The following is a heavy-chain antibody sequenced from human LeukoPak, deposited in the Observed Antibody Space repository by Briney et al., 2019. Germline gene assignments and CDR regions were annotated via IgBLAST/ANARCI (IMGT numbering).Heavy chain of an antibody. J-gene: IGHJ4*02. D-gene: IGHD3-10*01. CDR3: ASGPIGPRIVDY. CDR2: ISSSSSYI. V-gene: IGHV3-21*01. CDR1: GFTFSSYS. Sequence: PGGSLRLSCAASGFTFSSYSMHGVRQAPGKGLEWVSSISSSSSYIYYADSVKGRFTISRDNAKNSLYLQMNSLRAEDTAVYYCASGPIGPRIVDYWGQGTLVTVSS.